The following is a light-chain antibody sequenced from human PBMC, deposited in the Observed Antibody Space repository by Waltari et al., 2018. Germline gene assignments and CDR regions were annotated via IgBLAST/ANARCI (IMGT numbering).Light chain of an antibody. J-gene: IGLJ3*02. V-gene: IGLV8-61*01. Sequence: QTVVTQEPSLSVSPGGTVTLTCALSSGSLSSTSYASWYQQSPGHAPRALVYKTNSRSSGVPVRFSGSVLVNKAALTITGAQADDESDYYCLLYMGSGIWVFGGGTKLTVL. CDR1: SGSLSSTSY. CDR2: KTN. CDR3: LLYMGSGIWV.